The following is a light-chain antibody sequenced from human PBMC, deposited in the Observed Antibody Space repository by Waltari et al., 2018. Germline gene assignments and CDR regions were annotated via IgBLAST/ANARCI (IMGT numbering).Light chain of an antibody. CDR1: SPNIVSNT. CDR3: AAWDDSLNGFWV. J-gene: IGLJ3*02. Sequence: QSVLTQPPSASGTPGQRVTISCSGRSPNIVSNTLNWYQQHPGTAPKLLIYSKNQRPSGVPDRFSGSKSGTSASLAISGLQSEDEADYYCAAWDDSLNGFWVFGGGTKLTVL. CDR2: SKN. V-gene: IGLV1-44*01.